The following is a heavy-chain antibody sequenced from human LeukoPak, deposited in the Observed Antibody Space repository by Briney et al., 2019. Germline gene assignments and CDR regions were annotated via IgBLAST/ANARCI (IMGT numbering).Heavy chain of an antibody. CDR3: ARDPTNTSGRYAHFDY. D-gene: IGHD6-19*01. J-gene: IGHJ4*02. CDR1: GFTFTRYG. Sequence: ASVKVSCKASGFTFTRYGITWVRRAPGQGLECLGWFSAYNGDTNYAQKLQGGVTMTRDTSTSTVYMELRSLSSDDTAVYYCARDPTNTSGRYAHFDYWGQGTLVTVSS. V-gene: IGHV1-18*01. CDR2: FSAYNGDT.